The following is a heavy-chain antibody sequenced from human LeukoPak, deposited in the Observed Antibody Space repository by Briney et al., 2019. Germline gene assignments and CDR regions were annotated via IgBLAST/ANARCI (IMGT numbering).Heavy chain of an antibody. Sequence: GGSLRLSCAASGFTFDDYAMHWVRQAPGKGLEWVSGINKNNHNIGYADSVKGRFTISRDNAKNSLYLQMNSLRAEDTALYYCATDSLDYWGQGTLVTVSS. CDR2: INKNNHNI. J-gene: IGHJ4*02. CDR3: ATDSLDY. V-gene: IGHV3-9*01. CDR1: GFTFDDYA.